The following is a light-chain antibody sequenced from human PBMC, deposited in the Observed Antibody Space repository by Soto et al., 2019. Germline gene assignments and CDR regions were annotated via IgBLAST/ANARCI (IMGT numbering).Light chain of an antibody. CDR1: SSDVGGYTF. V-gene: IGLV2-14*01. Sequence: QSVLTQPASVSGSPGQSITISCTGTSSDVGGYTFVSWYQHHPGKAPKLLVYEVSNRPSGVSDRFSGSKSGNTASLTISGLQTEDEAAYYCSSYTSSSTVIFGGGTQLTVL. CDR3: SSYTSSSTVI. J-gene: IGLJ2*01. CDR2: EVS.